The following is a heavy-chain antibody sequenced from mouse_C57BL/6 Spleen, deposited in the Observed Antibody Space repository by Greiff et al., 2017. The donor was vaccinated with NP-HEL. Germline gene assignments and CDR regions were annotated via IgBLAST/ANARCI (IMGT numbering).Heavy chain of an antibody. V-gene: IGHV1-76*01. Sequence: VKLMESGAELVRPGASVKLSCKASGYTFTDYYINWVKQRPGQGLEWIARIYPGSGNTYYNEKFKGKATLTAEKSSSTAYMQLSSLTSEDSAVYFCAREGDGYFFMDYWGQGTSVTVSS. J-gene: IGHJ4*01. CDR2: IYPGSGNT. CDR3: AREGDGYFFMDY. CDR1: GYTFTDYY. D-gene: IGHD2-3*01.